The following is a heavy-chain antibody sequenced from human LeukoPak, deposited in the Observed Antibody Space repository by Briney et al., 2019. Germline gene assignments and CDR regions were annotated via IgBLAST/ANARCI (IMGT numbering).Heavy chain of an antibody. J-gene: IGHJ3*02. V-gene: IGHV3-30*02. CDR2: IRYDGSNK. Sequence: GGSLRLSCAASGFTFSSYGMHWVRQAPGKGLEWVAFIRYDGSNKYYADSVKGRFTISRDNSKNTLYLQMNSLRAEDTAVYYCATRAEYSSSSDAFDIWGQGSMVTVSS. CDR1: GFTFSSYG. D-gene: IGHD6-6*01. CDR3: ATRAEYSSSSDAFDI.